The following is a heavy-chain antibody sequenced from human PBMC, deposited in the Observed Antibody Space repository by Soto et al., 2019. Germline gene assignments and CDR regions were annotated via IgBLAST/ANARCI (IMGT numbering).Heavy chain of an antibody. V-gene: IGHV3-21*01. CDR2: ISSGSTYF. Sequence: EVQLLESGGGLVKSGGSLTLSCAASGFTFSISTMIWVRQAPGKRLEWVSSISSGSTYFYYAASVKGRFPISRDNAKRSMFRQMNSLRVEDTAVYYCAIGDGTGLHSSGWSPRFWGQGTLVTVSS. CDR1: GFTFSIST. D-gene: IGHD6-13*01. J-gene: IGHJ4*02. CDR3: AIGDGTGLHSSGWSPRF.